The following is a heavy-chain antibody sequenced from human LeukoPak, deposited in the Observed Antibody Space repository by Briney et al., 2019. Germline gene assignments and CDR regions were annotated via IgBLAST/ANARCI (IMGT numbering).Heavy chain of an antibody. D-gene: IGHD6-13*01. CDR2: IYYNGIA. CDR3: ARDNIAAAGTSVY. CDR1: GGSVNSGSYY. Sequence: SETLSLTCTVSGGSVNSGSYYWSWIRLPPGKGLEWIGYIYYNGIANYNPSLKSRVTISLDTPENQFSLKLTSVTAADTAVYYCARDNIAAAGTSVYWGQGTLVTVSS. V-gene: IGHV4-61*01. J-gene: IGHJ4*02.